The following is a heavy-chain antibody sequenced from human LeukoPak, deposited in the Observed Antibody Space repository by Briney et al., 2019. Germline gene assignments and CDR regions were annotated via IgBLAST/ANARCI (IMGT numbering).Heavy chain of an antibody. D-gene: IGHD2-21*02. CDR3: AKSDCGGDCHLLDY. CDR2: FGGSGGTI. Sequence: GXXLRLSCAASGFTFSTYAMSWVRQAPGKGLEGVSHFGGSGGTIYYADSVRGRFTISRDNSKNTLYLQMNSLRAEDTAVYYCAKSDCGGDCHLLDYWGQGTLVTVSS. J-gene: IGHJ4*02. CDR1: GFTFSTYA. V-gene: IGHV3-23*01.